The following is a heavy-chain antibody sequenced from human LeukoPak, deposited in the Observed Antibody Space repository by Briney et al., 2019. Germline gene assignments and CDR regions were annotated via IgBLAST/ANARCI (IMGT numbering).Heavy chain of an antibody. D-gene: IGHD3-10*01. J-gene: IGHJ6*02. Sequence: GGSLRLSCEASGFTFGSHAMYWFRQAPGKGLEWVSAISGSGGSTYYADSVKGRFTISRDNSKNTLYLQMNSLRAEDTAVYYCAKDPPYYYGSGRKYYGMDVWGQGTTVTVSS. V-gene: IGHV3-23*01. CDR3: AKDPPYYYGSGRKYYGMDV. CDR1: GFTFGSHA. CDR2: ISGSGGST.